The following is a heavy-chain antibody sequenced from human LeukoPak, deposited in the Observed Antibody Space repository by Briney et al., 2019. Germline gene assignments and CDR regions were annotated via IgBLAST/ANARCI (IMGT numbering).Heavy chain of an antibody. CDR3: ARDYGAAAGLIGY. J-gene: IGHJ4*02. CDR1: GFTFSSYS. CDR2: ISRSSSNI. Sequence: GGSLRLSCAASGFTFSSYSMNWVRQAPGKGLEWVSSISRSSSNIYYADSLKGRFTISRDNARNSLYLQMNSLRAEDTAVYYCARDYGAAAGLIGYWGQGTLVTVSS. D-gene: IGHD6-13*01. V-gene: IGHV3-21*01.